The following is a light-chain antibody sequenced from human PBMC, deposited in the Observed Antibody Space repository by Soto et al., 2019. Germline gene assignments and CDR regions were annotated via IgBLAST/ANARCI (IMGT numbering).Light chain of an antibody. J-gene: IGKJ1*01. Sequence: EIVMTQSPAPLSVSPGERATLSCRASQSVSSSLAWYQQKPGQAPRLLIYGASTRATGFPARFSGSGSGTEFTLTISSLQSEDFAVYYCQQYNNWWTFGQGTKVEIK. CDR1: QSVSSS. CDR2: GAS. V-gene: IGKV3-15*01. CDR3: QQYNNWWT.